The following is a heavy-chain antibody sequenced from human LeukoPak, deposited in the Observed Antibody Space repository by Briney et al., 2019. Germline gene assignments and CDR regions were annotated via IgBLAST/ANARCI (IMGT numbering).Heavy chain of an antibody. CDR2: IRQDGSEK. CDR1: GFTFSSYW. D-gene: IGHD3-10*01. CDR3: ARARPYYYGSGIRYYFDY. J-gene: IGHJ4*02. Sequence: GGSLRLSCAASGFTFSSYWMSWVRQAPGKGLEWVANIRQDGSEKYYVDSVKGRFTISRDNAKNSLYLQMNGLRAEDTAVYYCARARPYYYGSGIRYYFDYWGQGTLVTVSS. V-gene: IGHV3-7*01.